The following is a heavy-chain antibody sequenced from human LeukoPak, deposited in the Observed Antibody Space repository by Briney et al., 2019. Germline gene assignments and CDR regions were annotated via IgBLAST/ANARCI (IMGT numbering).Heavy chain of an antibody. J-gene: IGHJ4*02. Sequence: GGSLRLSCAASGFTFSSYAMHWVRQAPGKGLEWVAVISYDGSNKYYADSVKGRFTISRDNSKNTLYLQMNSLRAEDTAVYYSMVATGDYWGQGTPVTVSS. CDR3: MVATGDY. CDR2: ISYDGSNK. CDR1: GFTFSSYA. D-gene: IGHD5-12*01. V-gene: IGHV3-30-3*01.